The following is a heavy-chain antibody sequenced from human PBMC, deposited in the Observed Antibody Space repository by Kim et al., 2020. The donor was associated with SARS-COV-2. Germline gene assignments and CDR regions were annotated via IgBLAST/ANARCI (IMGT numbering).Heavy chain of an antibody. V-gene: IGHV3-30*04. CDR2: ISYDGSNK. D-gene: IGHD1-20*01. CDR3: ARAYKGFDY. Sequence: GGSLRLSCAASGFTFSSYAMHWVRQAPGKGLEWVAVISYDGSNKYYADSVKGRFTISRDNSKNTLYLQMNSLRAEDTAVYYCARAYKGFDYWGQGTLVTVSS. J-gene: IGHJ4*02. CDR1: GFTFSSYA.